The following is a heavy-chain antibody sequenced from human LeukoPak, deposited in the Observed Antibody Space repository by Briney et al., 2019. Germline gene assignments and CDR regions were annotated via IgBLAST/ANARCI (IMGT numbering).Heavy chain of an antibody. Sequence: GGSLRLSCAASGFTFDDYAMHWVRQAPGKGLEWVSGISWNSGSIGYADSVKGRFTISRDNAKNSLYLQMNSLRAEDTALYYCAKEHNGDYYYGMDVWGKGTTVTVSS. V-gene: IGHV3-9*01. CDR2: ISWNSGSI. CDR3: AKEHNGDYYYGMDV. CDR1: GFTFDDYA. D-gene: IGHD2-8*01. J-gene: IGHJ6*04.